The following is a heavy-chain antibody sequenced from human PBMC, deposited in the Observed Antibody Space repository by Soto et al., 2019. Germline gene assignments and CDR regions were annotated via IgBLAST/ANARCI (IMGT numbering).Heavy chain of an antibody. CDR2: IKQDGSEK. V-gene: IGHV3-7*01. Sequence: GGSLRLSCAASGFTFSSYWMSWVRQAPGKGLEWVANIKQDGSEKYYVDSVKGRFTISRDNAKNSLYLQMNSLRAEDTAVYYCARGPRIEDRPPYYYGSGSYYWFDPWGQGTLVTVSS. CDR3: ARGPRIEDRPPYYYGSGSYYWFDP. D-gene: IGHD3-10*01. J-gene: IGHJ5*02. CDR1: GFTFSSYW.